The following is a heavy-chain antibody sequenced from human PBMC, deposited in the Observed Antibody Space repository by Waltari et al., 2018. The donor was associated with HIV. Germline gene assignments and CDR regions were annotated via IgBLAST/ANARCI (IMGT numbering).Heavy chain of an antibody. CDR3: ARVGYAYALYDLDY. V-gene: IGHV4-59*11. J-gene: IGHJ4*02. CDR2: IYYGGIT. Sequence: QVQLQASGPGLVKSSETLSLTCNVSGGAITTHYWSWIRQPPEKGLEWIGYIYYGGITNYNPSLKSRVSISVDTSKNQFSLKVTSVTAADSATYYCARVGYAYALYDLDYWGPGTPFTFAS. D-gene: IGHD5-18*01. CDR1: GGAITTHY.